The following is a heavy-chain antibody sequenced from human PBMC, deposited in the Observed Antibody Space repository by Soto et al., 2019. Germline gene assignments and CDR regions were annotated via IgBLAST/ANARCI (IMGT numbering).Heavy chain of an antibody. J-gene: IGHJ4*02. Sequence: PSETLSLTCTVSGGSITTYYWSWIRQPPGKGLEWIGYMFYSGSTNYNPSLKSRVTISVDTSKNQFSLKLSSVTAADTAVYYCARDYDSSGYYYQYWGQGTLVTSPQ. V-gene: IGHV4-59*01. CDR3: ARDYDSSGYYYQY. CDR1: GGSITTYY. CDR2: MFYSGST. D-gene: IGHD3-22*01.